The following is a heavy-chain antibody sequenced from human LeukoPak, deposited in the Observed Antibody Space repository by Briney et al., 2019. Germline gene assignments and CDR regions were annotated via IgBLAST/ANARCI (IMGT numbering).Heavy chain of an antibody. J-gene: IGHJ4*02. CDR1: GFNFRSYG. CDR2: IWYDGSYK. CDR3: ARDYDHYFDY. D-gene: IGHD3-16*01. V-gene: IGHV3-33*01. Sequence: GGSLRLSCAASGFNFRSYGMHWVRQAPGKGLEWVAVIWYDGSYKYYADSVKGRFTISRDNSKNTVYLQITSLRAEDTAVYYCARDYDHYFDYWGQGTLVTVSS.